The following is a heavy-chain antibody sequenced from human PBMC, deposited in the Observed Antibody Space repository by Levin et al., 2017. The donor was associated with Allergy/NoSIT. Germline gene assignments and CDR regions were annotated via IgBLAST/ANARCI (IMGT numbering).Heavy chain of an antibody. J-gene: IGHJ5*02. CDR1: GYTFTTNS. D-gene: IGHD3-22*01. CDR2: ISAYNGNT. CDR3: ARDFIEKVQYYYDSSGYYSP. Sequence: ASVKVSCTASGYTFTTNSIHWVRQAPGQRLEWMGWISAYNGNTNYAQKLQGRVTMTTDTSTSTAYMELRSLRSDDTAVYYCARDFIEKVQYYYDSSGYYSPWGQGTLVTVSS. V-gene: IGHV1-18*01.